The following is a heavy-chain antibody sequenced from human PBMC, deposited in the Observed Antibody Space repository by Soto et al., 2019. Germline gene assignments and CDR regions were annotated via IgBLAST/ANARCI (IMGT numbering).Heavy chain of an antibody. Sequence: PGGSLRLSCAASGFTFRNYWMHWVRQAPGKGLMWVSHIDPDGSVTNYADSVKGRFTVSRDNAKNSLYLQMNSLRDEDTAVNYCASFSGDFDYWGQRTLVTVSS. CDR3: ASFSGDFDY. D-gene: IGHD7-27*01. CDR2: IDPDGSVT. J-gene: IGHJ4*02. V-gene: IGHV3-74*01. CDR1: GFTFRNYW.